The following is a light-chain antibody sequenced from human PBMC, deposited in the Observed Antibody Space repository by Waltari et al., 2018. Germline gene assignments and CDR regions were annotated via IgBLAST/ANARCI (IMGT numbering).Light chain of an antibody. CDR1: QNIGSR. CDR2: YAS. CDR3: HQIASLPRT. Sequence: EIVLTQSPAFQSVTPEEKVTITCRASQNIGSRLHWYQQKPNQSPKLLIKYASQSISGVPARFSGSGSGTDFTLTINSLEAEDAAVYYCHQIASLPRTFGPGTKVEIK. J-gene: IGKJ1*01. V-gene: IGKV6D-21*02.